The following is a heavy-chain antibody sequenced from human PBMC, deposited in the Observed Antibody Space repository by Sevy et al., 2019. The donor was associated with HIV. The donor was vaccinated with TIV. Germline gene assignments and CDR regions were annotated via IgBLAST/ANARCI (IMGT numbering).Heavy chain of an antibody. Sequence: SETLSLTCGVHDGSFSGYYWNWIRQLPGKGLEWIGEINESGITYYNPSLKSRVTISVDTSKKQFSLKLNSVTAADTAVYFCARSPPVVVVPGALSWFDPWGQGTLVTVSA. CDR2: INESGIT. D-gene: IGHD2-2*01. V-gene: IGHV4-34*01. CDR3: ARSPPVVVVPGALSWFDP. CDR1: DGSFSGYY. J-gene: IGHJ5*02.